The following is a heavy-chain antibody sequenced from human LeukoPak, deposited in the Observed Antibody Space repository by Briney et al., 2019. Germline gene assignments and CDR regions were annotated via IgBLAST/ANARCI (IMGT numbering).Heavy chain of an antibody. D-gene: IGHD3-9*01. V-gene: IGHV1-3*01. CDR3: ARVNYDILTGYSVYFDY. CDR2: INAGNGNT. Sequence: ASVKVSCKASGYTFTSYAMHWVRQAPGQRLEWMGWINAGNGNTKYSQKFQGRVTITRDTSASTAYMELSSLRSEDTAVYYCARVNYDILTGYSVYFDYWGQGTLVTVSS. CDR1: GYTFTSYA. J-gene: IGHJ4*02.